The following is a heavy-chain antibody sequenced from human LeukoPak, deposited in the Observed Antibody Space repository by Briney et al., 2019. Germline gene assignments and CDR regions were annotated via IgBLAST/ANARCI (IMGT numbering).Heavy chain of an antibody. CDR3: AGETALKVVPAASYGMDV. D-gene: IGHD2-2*01. V-gene: IGHV1-46*01. J-gene: IGHJ6*02. CDR1: GYTFTSYY. CDR2: INPSGGST. Sequence: ASVKVSCKASGYTFTSYYMHWVRQVPGQGLEWMGIINPSGGSTSYAQKFQGRVTMTRDTSTSTVYMELSSLRSEDTAVYYCAGETALKVVPAASYGMDVWGQGTTVTVSS.